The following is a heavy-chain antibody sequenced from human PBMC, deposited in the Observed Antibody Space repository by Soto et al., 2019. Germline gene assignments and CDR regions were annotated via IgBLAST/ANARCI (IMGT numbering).Heavy chain of an antibody. CDR1: GGSISSYY. Sequence: PSETLSLTCTVSGGSISSYYWSWIRQPPGKGLEWIGCIYYSGSTNYNPSLKSRVTISVDTSKNQFSLNLRSVTAADTAVYYCARGRWLQLIYFDSWGQGTLVTVSS. D-gene: IGHD5-12*01. J-gene: IGHJ4*02. CDR3: ARGRWLQLIYFDS. CDR2: IYYSGST. V-gene: IGHV4-59*01.